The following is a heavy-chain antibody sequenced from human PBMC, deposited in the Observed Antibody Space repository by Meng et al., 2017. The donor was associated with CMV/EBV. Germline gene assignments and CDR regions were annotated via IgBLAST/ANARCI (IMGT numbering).Heavy chain of an antibody. D-gene: IGHD3-22*01. CDR1: GFTFSSYS. Sequence: GESLKISCAASGFTFSSYSMNWVRQAPGKGLEWVSSISSSSSYIYYADSVKGRFTISRDNAKNSLYLQMNSLRAEDTAVYYCARDAGYDSSGNRMGTFDYWGQGTLVTVSS. V-gene: IGHV3-21*01. J-gene: IGHJ4*02. CDR2: ISSSSSYI. CDR3: ARDAGYDSSGNRMGTFDY.